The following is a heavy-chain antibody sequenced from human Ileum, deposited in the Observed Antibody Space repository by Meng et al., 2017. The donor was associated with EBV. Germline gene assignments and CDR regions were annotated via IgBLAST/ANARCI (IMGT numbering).Heavy chain of an antibody. CDR1: GYNFINHH. D-gene: IGHD2-21*01. CDR2: IDPKSGSA. V-gene: IGHV1-46*01. Sequence: QVRLGQSGAEGKKPGASMKVSCKASGYNFINHHMHWVRQAPGQGFEWLGIIDPKSGSASYAQKFQDRVTLTRDTSTSTVHMELSSLRSDDTAVYYCARDRDIYLTYYFDFWGPGTLVTVSS. CDR3: ARDRDIYLTYYFDF. J-gene: IGHJ4*02.